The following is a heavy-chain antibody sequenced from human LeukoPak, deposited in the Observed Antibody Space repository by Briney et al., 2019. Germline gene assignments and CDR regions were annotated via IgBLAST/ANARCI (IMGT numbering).Heavy chain of an antibody. J-gene: IGHJ6*04. CDR3: ARAPIRAGGNLDV. D-gene: IGHD4-23*01. CDR2: IRYDGNNK. CDR1: DFTFSTYG. Sequence: GGSLRLSCAASDFTFSTYGMHWVRQAPGKGLEWVAFIRYDGNNKYYADSVKGRFTISRDNSKNTLYLQMNSLRTEDTAVYYCARAPIRAGGNLDVWGKGTTVTVFS. V-gene: IGHV3-30*02.